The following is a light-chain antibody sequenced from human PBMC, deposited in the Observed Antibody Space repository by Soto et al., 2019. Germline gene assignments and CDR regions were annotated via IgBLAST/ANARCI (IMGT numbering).Light chain of an antibody. CDR3: QQRSNWPSST. CDR2: GAS. CDR1: QSISTY. Sequence: EVVLTQSPATLSLSPGERATLSCRASQSISTYLTWYQHKAGQAPRLLIYGASNRATGIPPRFSGSGSGTNFTLTISSLEPEDFAVYYCQQRSNWPSSTFGQGTKVEIK. J-gene: IGKJ1*01. V-gene: IGKV3-11*01.